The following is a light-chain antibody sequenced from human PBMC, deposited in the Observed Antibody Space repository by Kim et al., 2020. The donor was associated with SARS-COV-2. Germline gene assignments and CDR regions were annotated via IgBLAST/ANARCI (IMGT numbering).Light chain of an antibody. CDR3: QQSRSMPYT. V-gene: IGKV1-39*01. CDR2: GAS. J-gene: IGKJ2*01. Sequence: DIQMTQSPSSLSASVGDRVSITCRASQSISHYLNWYQQKPGKVPKLLIYGASSLQSGVPSRFSGSGSGTDFTLSINSLQPEDFATYYCQQSRSMPYTFGQGTKLEI. CDR1: QSISHY.